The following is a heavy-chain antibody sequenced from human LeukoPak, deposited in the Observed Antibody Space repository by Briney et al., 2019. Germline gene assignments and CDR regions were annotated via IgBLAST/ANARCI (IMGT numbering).Heavy chain of an antibody. CDR1: GYSDNLHG. CDR2: ISAQHGQT. D-gene: IGHD2-2*03. Sequence: GASVTVSCKTSGYSDNLHGITWVRQVAGQGLEWMGWISAQHGQTEYAPNSQDRVTMTTDTYTNTAYMELRSLRSDDTAVYYCARVRALDIVRDDYWGQGTLVTVSS. CDR3: ARVRALDIVRDDY. J-gene: IGHJ4*02. V-gene: IGHV1-18*01.